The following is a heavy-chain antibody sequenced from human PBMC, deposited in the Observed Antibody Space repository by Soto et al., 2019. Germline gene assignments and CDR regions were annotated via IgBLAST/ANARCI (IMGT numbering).Heavy chain of an antibody. CDR1: GDSVSSNSAS. J-gene: IGHJ5*02. CDR2: TYYRSKWYN. CDR3: ARVGPFYDSKGWFDP. V-gene: IGHV6-1*01. Sequence: PSQTLSLTCAISGDSVSSNSASWNWIRQSPSRGLEWLGRTYYRSKWYNDYAVSVKSRITINPDTSKNQFSLQLNSVTPEDTAVYYCARVGPFYDSKGWFDPWGQGTLVTVSS. D-gene: IGHD3-22*01.